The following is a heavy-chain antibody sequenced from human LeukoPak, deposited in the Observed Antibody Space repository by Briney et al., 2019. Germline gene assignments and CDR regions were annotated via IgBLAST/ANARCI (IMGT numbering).Heavy chain of an antibody. D-gene: IGHD4-23*01. Sequence: GGSLRLSCAASGFTFSDSYMSWVRQAPGKGLEWVSYISGSSGYINYADSVKGRFTISRDNAKNSLYLQMNSLRAEDTAVYYCARSPYYAGAFVDYWGQGTLVTVSS. CDR1: GFTFSDSY. CDR3: ARSPYYAGAFVDY. J-gene: IGHJ4*02. V-gene: IGHV3-11*06. CDR2: ISGSSGYI.